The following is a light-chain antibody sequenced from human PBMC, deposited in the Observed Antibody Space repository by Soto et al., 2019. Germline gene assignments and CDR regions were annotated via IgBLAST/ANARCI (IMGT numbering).Light chain of an antibody. CDR3: QQYGSSPGT. J-gene: IGKJ5*01. CDR1: LDVNSY. V-gene: IGKV3-20*01. Sequence: EIVLTQSPGTLSLSPGERATLSCRASLDVNSYLAWYQQKPGQAPRLLIYGASSRATGIPDRFSGSGSGTDFTLTISRLEPEDFAVYYCQQYGSSPGTFGQGTRLEI. CDR2: GAS.